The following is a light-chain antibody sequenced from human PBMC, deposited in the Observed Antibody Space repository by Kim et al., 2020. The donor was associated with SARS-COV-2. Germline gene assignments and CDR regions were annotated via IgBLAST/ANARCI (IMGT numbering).Light chain of an antibody. CDR2: GAS. Sequence: EIVLTQSPGTLSLSPGETATLSCRASQSVNGNGNCLASYQQKPHQTPRLPIYGASRRATGIPDRFSGSGSGTDFTLTISRLEPENFAVYYCHQYRTSPWTFGQGAKVDIK. CDR3: HQYRTSPWT. J-gene: IGKJ1*01. CDR1: QSVNGNGNC. V-gene: IGKV3-20*01.